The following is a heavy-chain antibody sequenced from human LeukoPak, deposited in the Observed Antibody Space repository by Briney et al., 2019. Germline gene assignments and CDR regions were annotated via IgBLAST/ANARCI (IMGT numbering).Heavy chain of an antibody. J-gene: IGHJ4*02. Sequence: SETLSLTGTVSGGSISSYCWSWIRQPPGKGLEWIGYIYYSGSTNYNPSLKSRVTISVDTSKNQFSLKLSSVTAADTAVYYCASVVFQGSGGIENYFDYWGRGTLVTVSS. CDR2: IYYSGST. CDR1: GGSISSYC. CDR3: ASVVFQGSGGIENYFDY. V-gene: IGHV4-59*01. D-gene: IGHD2-15*01.